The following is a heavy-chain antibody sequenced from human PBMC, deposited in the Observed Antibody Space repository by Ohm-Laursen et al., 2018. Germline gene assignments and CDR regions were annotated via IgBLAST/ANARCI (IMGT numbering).Heavy chain of an antibody. J-gene: IGHJ1*01. CDR2: ISGSGGST. V-gene: IGHV3-23*01. CDR1: GFTFSSYA. Sequence: SLRLSCAASGFTFSSYAMSWVRQAPGKGLEWVSAISGSGGSTYYADSVKGRFTISRDNSKNTLSLQMNSLRAEDTAVYYCARSKGGYCSSTSCYLAYFQHWGQGTLVTVSS. CDR3: ARSKGGYCSSTSCYLAYFQH. D-gene: IGHD2-2*01.